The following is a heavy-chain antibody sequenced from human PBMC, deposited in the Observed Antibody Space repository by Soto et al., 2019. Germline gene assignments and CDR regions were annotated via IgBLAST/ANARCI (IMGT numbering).Heavy chain of an antibody. CDR1: GYTFTIYG. J-gene: IGHJ5*02. Sequence: ASLKVSCKASGYTFTIYGISWVRQAPGQGLEWMGWISAYNGNTNYAQKLQGRVTMTTDTSTSTAYMELRSLRSDDTAVYYCARDGFGAAAAGTRWFDPWGQGTLVTVSS. D-gene: IGHD6-13*01. V-gene: IGHV1-18*01. CDR3: ARDGFGAAAAGTRWFDP. CDR2: ISAYNGNT.